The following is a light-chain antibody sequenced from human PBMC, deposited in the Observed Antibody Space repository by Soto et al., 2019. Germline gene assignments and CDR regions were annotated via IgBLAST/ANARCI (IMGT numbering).Light chain of an antibody. CDR3: CSYTDFXTYV. Sequence: QSSLTQPASVSGSPVQSITISCTGSNSDIWSYNLVSWYQQHPGKAPKLLIYEDTNRPSGASNRFSGSKSGNTASLTISRLQAEDEADYQCCSYTDFXTYVVGTGTKVXV. CDR2: EDT. V-gene: IGLV2-23*01. CDR1: NSDIWSYNL. J-gene: IGLJ1*01.